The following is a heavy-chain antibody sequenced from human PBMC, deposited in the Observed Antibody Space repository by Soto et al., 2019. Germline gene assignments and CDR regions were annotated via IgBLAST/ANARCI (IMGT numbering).Heavy chain of an antibody. Sequence: QVQLVESGGGVVQPGRSLRLSCAVSGFTVSTYGMHWVRQAPGKGLEWVAVISRDGGTKYYADSVQGRFTITRDNSRNTLFLEMNSLRGDDMAVYYCTGGVASGYRGQGTLVTVSS. V-gene: IGHV3-30*03. D-gene: IGHD2-8*02. CDR1: GFTVSTYG. CDR3: TGGVASGY. CDR2: ISRDGGTK. J-gene: IGHJ4*02.